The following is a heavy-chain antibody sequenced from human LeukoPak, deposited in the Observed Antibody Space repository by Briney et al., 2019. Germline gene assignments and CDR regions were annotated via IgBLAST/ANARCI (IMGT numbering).Heavy chain of an antibody. CDR1: GFTVSSNY. CDR2: ISYDGSNK. V-gene: IGHV3-30-3*01. J-gene: IGHJ4*02. Sequence: GGSLRLSCAASGFTVSSNYMSWVRQAPGKGLEWVAVISYDGSNKYYADSVKGRFTISRDNSKNTLYLQMNSLRAEDTAVYYCGGSEDFDWLLFYWSQGTLVTVSS. D-gene: IGHD3-9*01. CDR3: GGSEDFDWLLFY.